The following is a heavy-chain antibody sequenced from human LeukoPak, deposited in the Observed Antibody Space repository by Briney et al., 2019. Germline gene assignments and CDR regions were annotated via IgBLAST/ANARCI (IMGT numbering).Heavy chain of an antibody. Sequence: GGSLRLSCAASGFTFSYYNMNWVRQAPGKGLEWASSITSSPSYIYYADSVKGRFTISRDNAKNSLYLQMNSLRAEDTAVYYCAKGQIAVAAPDAFDIWGQGTMVTVSS. CDR2: ITSSPSYI. V-gene: IGHV3-21*01. CDR1: GFTFSYYN. CDR3: AKGQIAVAAPDAFDI. D-gene: IGHD6-19*01. J-gene: IGHJ3*02.